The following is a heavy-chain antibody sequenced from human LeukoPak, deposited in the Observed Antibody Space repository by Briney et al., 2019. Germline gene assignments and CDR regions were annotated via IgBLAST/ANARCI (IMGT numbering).Heavy chain of an antibody. D-gene: IGHD1-26*01. CDR3: ARGAGAYSGTYPGDAFDI. CDR1: GFTFSSYA. Sequence: GGSLRLSCAASGFTFSSYAMHWVRQAPGKGLEWVAIISYDGSNKYYADSVKGRFTISRDNSKNTLYLQMNSLRAEDTAVYYCARGAGAYSGTYPGDAFDIWGQGTMVTVSS. J-gene: IGHJ3*02. CDR2: ISYDGSNK. V-gene: IGHV3-30-3*01.